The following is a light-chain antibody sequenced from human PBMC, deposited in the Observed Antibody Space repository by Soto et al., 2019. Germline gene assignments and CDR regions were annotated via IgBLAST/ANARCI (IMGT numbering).Light chain of an antibody. Sequence: QSALTQPPSASGSPGQSVTISCTGTSSDVGGYNFVSWYQQHPGKAPKLMIYEVSERPSGVPDRFSGSKSGNTASLTVSGLKAEDGADYYCSSYAGSNIVVFGGGTKLTVL. CDR1: SSDVGGYNF. CDR2: EVS. CDR3: SSYAGSNIVV. J-gene: IGLJ2*01. V-gene: IGLV2-8*01.